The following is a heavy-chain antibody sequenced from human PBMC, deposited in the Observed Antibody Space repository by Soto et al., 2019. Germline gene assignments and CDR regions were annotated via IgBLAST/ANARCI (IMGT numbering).Heavy chain of an antibody. D-gene: IGHD1-1*01. V-gene: IGHV3-23*01. CDR2: VSPHGANT. Sequence: HPGGSLRLSCVASGFTFGSCGMNWVRQAPGKGLEWVAGVSPHGANTYYADSVRGRFNISRDDSRNTVSLDMNSLRGDDSAVYYCATEGAKTTWNFDYWGQGTVVTVSS. CDR1: GFTFGSCG. CDR3: ATEGAKTTWNFDY. J-gene: IGHJ4*02.